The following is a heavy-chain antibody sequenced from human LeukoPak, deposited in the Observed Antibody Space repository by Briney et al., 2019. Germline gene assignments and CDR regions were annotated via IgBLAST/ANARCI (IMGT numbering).Heavy chain of an antibody. Sequence: GGSLRLSCAASGFTFSSYSMNWVRQAPGKGLEWVSSISSSSSYIYYADSVKGRFTISRDNAKNSLYLQMNSLRAEDTAVYYCARAGGYCSGGSCYRGYSWFDPWGQGTLVTVSS. D-gene: IGHD2-15*01. CDR1: GFTFSSYS. CDR2: ISSSSSYI. CDR3: ARAGGYCSGGSCYRGYSWFDP. V-gene: IGHV3-21*01. J-gene: IGHJ5*02.